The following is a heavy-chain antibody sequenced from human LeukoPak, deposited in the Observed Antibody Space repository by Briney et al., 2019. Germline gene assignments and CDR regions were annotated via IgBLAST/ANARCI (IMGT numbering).Heavy chain of an antibody. Sequence: GGSLRLSCAASGFTFSSYGMSWVRQAPGKGLEWVSAISGSGGSSIYYADSVKGRFTISRDNAKNSLYLQMNSLRAEDTAVYYCARDGRIAVAGTTLLFDYWGQGTLVTVSS. D-gene: IGHD6-19*01. CDR1: GFTFSSYG. CDR3: ARDGRIAVAGTTLLFDY. V-gene: IGHV3-21*01. J-gene: IGHJ4*02. CDR2: ISGSGGSSI.